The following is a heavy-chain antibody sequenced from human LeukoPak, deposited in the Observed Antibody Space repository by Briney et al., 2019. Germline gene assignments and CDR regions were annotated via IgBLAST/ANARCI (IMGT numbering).Heavy chain of an antibody. CDR2: IYYSGST. J-gene: IGHJ4*02. CDR3: ASTTRGYGSGSYLFDY. V-gene: IGHV4-59*08. CDR1: GGSISSYY. D-gene: IGHD3-10*01. Sequence: SETLSLTCTVSGGSISSYYWSWIRQPPGKGLEWIGYIYYSGSTNYNPSLKSRVTISVDTSKNQFSLKLSSVTAADTAVYYCASTTRGYGSGSYLFDYWGQGTLVTASS.